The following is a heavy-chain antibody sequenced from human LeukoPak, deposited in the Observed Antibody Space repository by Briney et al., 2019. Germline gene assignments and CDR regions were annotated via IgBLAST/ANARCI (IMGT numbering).Heavy chain of an antibody. Sequence: PGGSLRLSCAASGFSFGTYAMHWARQAPGKGLEWVALILYDGSLENTADSVRGRFIISRDNSKNTLFLQMNSLRIEDTAVYYCARGAILGGYNLIDDWGQGTLVTVSS. CDR2: ILYDGSLE. CDR1: GFSFGTYA. V-gene: IGHV3-30*04. D-gene: IGHD1-26*01. J-gene: IGHJ4*02. CDR3: ARGAILGGYNLIDD.